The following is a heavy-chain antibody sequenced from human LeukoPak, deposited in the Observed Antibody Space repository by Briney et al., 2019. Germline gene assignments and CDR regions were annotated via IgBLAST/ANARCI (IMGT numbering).Heavy chain of an antibody. CDR1: GGSFRGYY. CDR2: INHSGST. J-gene: IGHJ4*02. D-gene: IGHD5-18*01. Sequence: SETLSLTCAVYGGSFRGYYWSWIRQPPGKGLEWIGEINHSGSTNYNPSLKSRVTISVDTPKDQFSLKLSSVTAADTAVYYCARIQLWPRRYYFDYWGQGTLVTVSS. CDR3: ARIQLWPRRYYFDY. V-gene: IGHV4-34*01.